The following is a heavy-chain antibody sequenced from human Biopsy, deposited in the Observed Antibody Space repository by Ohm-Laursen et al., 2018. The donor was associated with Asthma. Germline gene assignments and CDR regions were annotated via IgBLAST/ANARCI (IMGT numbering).Heavy chain of an antibody. CDR2: INSVFGTT. Sequence: SSVKVSCKSLGGTFNTYVIGWVRQAPGQGLEWMGGINSVFGTTTYPQKFQDRVTITADDSTSTVYMELSSLRSEDTAVYYCARKVGSCMRRTCYSLDFWGQGTLVTVSS. CDR3: ARKVGSCMRRTCYSLDF. V-gene: IGHV1-69*01. D-gene: IGHD2-15*01. CDR1: GGTFNTYV. J-gene: IGHJ4*02.